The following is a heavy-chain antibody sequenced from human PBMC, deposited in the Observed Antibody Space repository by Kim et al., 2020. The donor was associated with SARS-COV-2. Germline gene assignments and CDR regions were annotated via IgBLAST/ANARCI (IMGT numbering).Heavy chain of an antibody. CDR3: GGEEDDGGANHGYFDS. J-gene: IGHJ4*03. V-gene: IGHV3-66*01. CDR2: IYTGGTT. D-gene: IGHD3-10*01. CDR1: GFTVSSNC. Sequence: GGSLRLSCAASGFTVSSNCMNWVRQAPGKGLEWVSVIYTGGTTSYYESAENRRTISWDYNNNKLNLQMKSRRVEEAAVDYCGGEEDDGGANHGYFDSWG.